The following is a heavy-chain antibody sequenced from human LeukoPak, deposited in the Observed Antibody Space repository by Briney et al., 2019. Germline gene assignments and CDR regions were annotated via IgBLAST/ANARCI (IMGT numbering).Heavy chain of an antibody. CDR1: GYTFTSYG. J-gene: IGHJ4*02. D-gene: IGHD2-21*01. Sequence: WASVKVSCKASGYTFTSYGISWVRQAPGQGLEWMGWISAYNGNTNYAQKLQGRVTMTTDTSTSTAYMELSSLRSEDTAVYYCARCGGDCYPRYYFDYWGQGTLVTVSS. V-gene: IGHV1-18*01. CDR3: ARCGGDCYPRYYFDY. CDR2: ISAYNGNT.